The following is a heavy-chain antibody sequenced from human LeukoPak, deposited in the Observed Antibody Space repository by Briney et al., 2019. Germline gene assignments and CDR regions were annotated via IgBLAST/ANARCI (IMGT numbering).Heavy chain of an antibody. J-gene: IGHJ4*02. CDR1: GGTFSSYA. V-gene: IGHV1-69*05. CDR3: ASNPISDYSFGY. D-gene: IGHD4-17*01. CDR2: IIPIFGTA. Sequence: SVKVSCTASGGTFSSYAISWVRQAPGQGLEWMGGIIPIFGTANYAQKFQGRVTITTDESTSTAYMELSSLRSEDTAVYYCASNPISDYSFGYWGQGTLVTVSS.